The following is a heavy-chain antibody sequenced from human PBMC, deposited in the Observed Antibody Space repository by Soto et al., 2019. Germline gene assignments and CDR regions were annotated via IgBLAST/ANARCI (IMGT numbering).Heavy chain of an antibody. CDR2: IRSKAKSYAT. CDR1: GSTFSGSA. V-gene: IGHV3-73*01. Sequence: PGGSLRLSCAASGSTFSGSAMHWVCQSTGKGLEWVARIRSKAKSYATAYAASVKGRVTISRDDSKNTAYLLMNSLKTEDTAMYYCPRVPKTSGSYSDGCGQGALVTISS. CDR3: PRVPKTSGSYSDG. D-gene: IGHD1-26*01. J-gene: IGHJ4*02.